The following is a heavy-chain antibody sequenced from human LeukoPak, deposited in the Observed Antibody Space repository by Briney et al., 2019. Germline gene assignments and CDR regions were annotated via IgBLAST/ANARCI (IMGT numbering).Heavy chain of an antibody. CDR3: ARNQRAMVRGALDY. V-gene: IGHV4-34*01. CDR1: GGSFSGYY. J-gene: IGHJ4*02. D-gene: IGHD3-10*01. CDR2: INHSGST. Sequence: PSETLSLTSAVYGGSFSGYYWSWIRQPPGKGLEWIGEINHSGSTNYNPSLKSRVTISVDTSKNQFSLKLSSVTAADTAVYYCARNQRAMVRGALDYWGQGTLVTVSS.